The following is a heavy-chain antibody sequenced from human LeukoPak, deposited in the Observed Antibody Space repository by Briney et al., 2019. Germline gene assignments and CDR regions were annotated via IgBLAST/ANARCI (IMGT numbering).Heavy chain of an antibody. V-gene: IGHV1-2*02. CDR1: GYTFTGHY. D-gene: IGHD3-10*01. CDR2: INPNSGGT. J-gene: IGHJ4*02. CDR3: ARDPSSMVRGVIIYYFDH. Sequence: GASVKVSCKASGYTFTGHYLHWVRQAPGQGLEWRGWINPNSGGTNSAQKFQGRVTMTWDTSVNTAYLEVNSLRSDDTAVYYCARDPSSMVRGVIIYYFDHWGQGTLVTVSS.